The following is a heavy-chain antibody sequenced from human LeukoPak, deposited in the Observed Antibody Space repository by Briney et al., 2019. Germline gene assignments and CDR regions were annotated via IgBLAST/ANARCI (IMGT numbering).Heavy chain of an antibody. CDR1: GFTFSSYA. CDR3: ARRGILTGPLDY. J-gene: IGHJ4*02. V-gene: IGHV3-23*01. CDR2: ISGSGGST. D-gene: IGHD3-9*01. Sequence: GGSLRLSCAASGFTFSSYAMSWVRQAPGTGLEWVSAISGSGGSTYYADSVKGRFTISRDNSKNTLYLQMNSLRAEDTAVYYCARRGILTGPLDYWGQGTLVTVSS.